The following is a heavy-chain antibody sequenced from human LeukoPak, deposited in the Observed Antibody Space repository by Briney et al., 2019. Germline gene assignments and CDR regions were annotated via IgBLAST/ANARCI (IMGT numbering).Heavy chain of an antibody. CDR1: GFTFSSHS. J-gene: IGHJ4*02. D-gene: IGHD6-19*01. CDR3: VREQARAGSFDY. CDR2: ITTSNYI. V-gene: IGHV3-21*01. Sequence: PGGSLRLSCVVSGFTFSSHSVNWVRQAPGKGLEWVLSITTSNYIFYAESVKGRFTISRDNAKNSLYLQMTSQRAEDTAVYYCVREQARAGSFDYWGQGTLVTVSS.